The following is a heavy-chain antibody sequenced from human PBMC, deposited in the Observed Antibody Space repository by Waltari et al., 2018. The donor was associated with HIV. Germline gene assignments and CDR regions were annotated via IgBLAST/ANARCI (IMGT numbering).Heavy chain of an antibody. D-gene: IGHD6-13*01. CDR3: ARDLSSSWYRSLADTYYYGMDV. CDR1: GYTFTGYY. Sequence: GASVKVSCKASGYTFTGYYMHWVRQAPGQGLEWMGWINPNSGGTNYAQKFQGRVTMTRDTSISTAYMELSRLRSDDTAVYYCARDLSSSWYRSLADTYYYGMDVWGQGTTVTVSS. V-gene: IGHV1-2*02. CDR2: INPNSGGT. J-gene: IGHJ6*02.